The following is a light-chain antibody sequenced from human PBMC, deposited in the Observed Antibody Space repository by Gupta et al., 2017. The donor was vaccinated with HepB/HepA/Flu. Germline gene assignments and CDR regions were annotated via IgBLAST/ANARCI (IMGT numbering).Light chain of an antibody. J-gene: IGKJ1*01. Sequence: EIVIKQSPATLSVSPGERATLSCRASQSVSSNLAWYQQKPGQAPRLLIYGASTRATGIPARFSGGGSGTDFTLTISSLQSEDFAVYYCQQYNNWPRTFGQGTKVEIK. CDR3: QQYNNWPRT. CDR1: QSVSSN. V-gene: IGKV3-15*01. CDR2: GAS.